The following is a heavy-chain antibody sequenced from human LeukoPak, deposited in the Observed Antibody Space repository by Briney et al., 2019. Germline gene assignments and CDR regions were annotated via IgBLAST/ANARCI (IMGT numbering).Heavy chain of an antibody. Sequence: SGGSLRLSCAASGFTFSDHYMDWVRQAPGEGLEWVGRSRNKANSYTTEYAASVKGRFTISRDVSKDSLYLQVNSLKTEDTAVYYCARAGLVVVTAKKSDAFDVWGQGTMVTVSS. CDR1: GFTFSDHY. CDR2: SRNKANSYTT. J-gene: IGHJ3*01. V-gene: IGHV3-72*01. D-gene: IGHD2-21*02. CDR3: ARAGLVVVTAKKSDAFDV.